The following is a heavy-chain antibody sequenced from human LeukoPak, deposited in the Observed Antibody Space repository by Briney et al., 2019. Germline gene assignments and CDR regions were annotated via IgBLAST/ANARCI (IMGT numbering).Heavy chain of an antibody. Sequence: SETLSLTCAVYGGSFSGYYWSWIRQSPGKGLEWIGEINPSGSTKYNPSLKSRVTISIDTSKNQFSLKLNSVTAADTAMYYCARDARFGELVDHWSQGTLVTISS. V-gene: IGHV4-34*01. D-gene: IGHD3-10*01. CDR3: ARDARFGELVDH. J-gene: IGHJ5*02. CDR1: GGSFSGYY. CDR2: INPSGST.